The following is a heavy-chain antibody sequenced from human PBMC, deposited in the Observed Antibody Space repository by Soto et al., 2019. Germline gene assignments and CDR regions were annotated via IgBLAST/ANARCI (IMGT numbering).Heavy chain of an antibody. D-gene: IGHD3-16*01. J-gene: IGHJ6*02. V-gene: IGHV3-23*01. CDR3: ANPSVDYVWGRYYYYGMDV. Sequence: PGGSLRLSCAASGFTFSSYAMSWVRQAPGKGLEWVSAISGSGGSTYYADSVKGRFTISRDNSKNTLYLQMNSLRAEDTAVYYCANPSVDYVWGRYYYYGMDVWGQGSTVTVSS. CDR1: GFTFSSYA. CDR2: ISGSGGST.